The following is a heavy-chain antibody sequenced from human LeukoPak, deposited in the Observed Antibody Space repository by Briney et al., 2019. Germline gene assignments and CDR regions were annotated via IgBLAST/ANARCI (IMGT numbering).Heavy chain of an antibody. Sequence: GGSLRLSCAASGFTVSSNYMSWVRQAPGKGLERVSVIYSGGGTYYADSVKGRFTISRDNSKNTLYLQMNSLRAEDTAVYYCAREIVGTAGAFDIWGQGTMVTVSS. CDR1: GFTVSSNY. J-gene: IGHJ3*02. D-gene: IGHD2-21*01. CDR3: AREIVGTAGAFDI. CDR2: IYSGGGT. V-gene: IGHV3-53*01.